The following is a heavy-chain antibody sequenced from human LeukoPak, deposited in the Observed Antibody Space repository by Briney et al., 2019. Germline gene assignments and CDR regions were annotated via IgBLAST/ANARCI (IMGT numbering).Heavy chain of an antibody. CDR3: ARSPVAGPPNYFDY. V-gene: IGHV3-53*01. CDR1: GFTVSSNY. J-gene: IGHJ4*02. CDR2: LSGSGGST. D-gene: IGHD6-19*01. Sequence: GGSLRLACAASGFTVSSNYMSWVRQAPGKGLEWVSGLSGSGGSTYYSDSVKGRFTISRDNSKNTLYLQIDFLTAEDTAVYYCARSPVAGPPNYFDYLGQGTLVTVSS.